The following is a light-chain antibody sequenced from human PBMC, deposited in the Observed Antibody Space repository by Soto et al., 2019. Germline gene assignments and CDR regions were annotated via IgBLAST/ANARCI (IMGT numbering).Light chain of an antibody. CDR1: QSVSSN. CDR3: QHYSSSPMFT. V-gene: IGKV3-20*01. Sequence: EMVMTQSPATLSVSPGERATLSCRASQSVSSNLAWYQQKPGQAPRLLIYGASSRATAIPDRFSGSGSGTDFTLTISRLEPEDFAMYYCQHYSSSPMFTFGQGTKLEIK. J-gene: IGKJ2*01. CDR2: GAS.